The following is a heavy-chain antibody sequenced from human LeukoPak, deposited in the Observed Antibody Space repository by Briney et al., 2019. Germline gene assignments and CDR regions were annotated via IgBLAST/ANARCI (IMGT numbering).Heavy chain of an antibody. V-gene: IGHV4-59*01. CDR1: GGSISSYY. J-gene: IGHJ4*02. CDR2: IYYSGST. CDR3: ARLYLEWSAFDY. D-gene: IGHD3-3*01. Sequence: SETLSLTCTASGGSISSYYWSWIRQPPGKGLEWIGYIYYSGSTNYNPSLKSRVTISVDTSKNQFSLKLSSVTAADTAVYYCARLYLEWSAFDYWGQGTLVTVSS.